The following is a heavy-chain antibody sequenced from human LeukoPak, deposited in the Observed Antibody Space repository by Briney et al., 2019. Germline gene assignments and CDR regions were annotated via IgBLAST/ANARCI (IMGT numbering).Heavy chain of an antibody. J-gene: IGHJ4*02. CDR3: AKDHFWSGYYDC. CDR2: IYSGGST. V-gene: IGHV3-23*03. D-gene: IGHD3-3*02. CDR1: GFTFSSSW. Sequence: SGGSLRLSCAASGFTFSSSWMTWVRQAPGKGLEWVSVIYSGGSTYYADSVKGRFTISRDNSKNTLYLQMNSLRAEDTAVYYCAKDHFWSGYYDCWGQGTLVTVSS.